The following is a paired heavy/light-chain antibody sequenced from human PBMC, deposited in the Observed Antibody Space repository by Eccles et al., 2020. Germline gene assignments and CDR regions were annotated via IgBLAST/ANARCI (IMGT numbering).Heavy chain of an antibody. CDR2: ISTNGGST. V-gene: IGHV3-64D*06. Sequence: EVQLVESGGGLVQPGGSLRLSCSASGFTFSTYAIHWVRQAAGKGLEYVSIISTNGGSTYYADSVKGRFTVSRDNSKNTLYLQMNSLRPEDTGVYYCVKDKSSSWHTPHDYWGQGTLVTVSS. J-gene: IGHJ4*02. CDR3: VKDKSSSWHTPHDY. CDR1: GFTFSTYA. D-gene: IGHD6-13*01.
Light chain of an antibody. CDR2: GAS. Sequence: EIVLTQPPDTLSLSPGERATLSCRASQTITSNYLAWYQQKPGQAPRLLIYGASSRATGIPDRFSGSGSGTDFTLTISRLEPADFAVYYCQQYGTSPWTFGQGTKVEIK. J-gene: IGKJ1*01. CDR3: QQYGTSPWT. CDR1: QTITSNY. V-gene: IGKV3-20*01.